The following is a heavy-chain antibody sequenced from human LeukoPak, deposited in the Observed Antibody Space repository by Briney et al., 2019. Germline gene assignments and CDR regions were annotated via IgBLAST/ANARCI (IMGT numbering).Heavy chain of an antibody. J-gene: IGHJ4*02. CDR2: ISGSGGST. D-gene: IGHD3-10*01. CDR1: GFTFSSYA. Sequence: GGSLRLPCAASGFTFSSYAMSWVRQAPGKGLEWVSAISGSGGSTYYADSVKGRFTISRDNSKNTLYLQMNSLRAEDTAVYYCAKDRHMVRGVILFDYWGQGTLVTVSS. V-gene: IGHV3-23*01. CDR3: AKDRHMVRGVILFDY.